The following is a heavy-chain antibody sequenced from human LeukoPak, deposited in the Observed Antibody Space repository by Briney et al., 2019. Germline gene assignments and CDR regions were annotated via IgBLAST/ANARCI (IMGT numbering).Heavy chain of an antibody. CDR3: ARGSSGYSYYFDY. D-gene: IGHD3-22*01. CDR1: GFTFSSYA. Sequence: GGSLRLSCAASGFTFSSYAMHWVRQAPGKGLEWVAVISYDGSIKYYADSVKGRFTISRDNSETTLYLQMNSLRAEDTAVYYCARGSSGYSYYFDYWGQGTLVSVSS. V-gene: IGHV3-30-3*01. J-gene: IGHJ4*02. CDR2: ISYDGSIK.